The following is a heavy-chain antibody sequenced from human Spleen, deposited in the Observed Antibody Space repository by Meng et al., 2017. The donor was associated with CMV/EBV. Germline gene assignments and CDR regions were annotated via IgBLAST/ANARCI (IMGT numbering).Heavy chain of an antibody. CDR2: IYWNDDK. Sequence: SGPTLVQPTQPLTLTCTFSGFSLSTSGVGVGWIRQPPRKALEWLALIYWNDDKRYSPSLKSRLTITKDTSKNQVVLTMTNMDPVDTATYYCAHRPYYYDSSGYTSFDYWGQGTLVTVSS. V-gene: IGHV2-5*01. CDR1: GFSLSTSGVG. CDR3: AHRPYYYDSSGYTSFDY. D-gene: IGHD3-22*01. J-gene: IGHJ4*02.